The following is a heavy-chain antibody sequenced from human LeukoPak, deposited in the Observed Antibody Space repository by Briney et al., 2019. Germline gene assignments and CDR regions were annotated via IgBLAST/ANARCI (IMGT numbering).Heavy chain of an antibody. CDR1: GFTFSSSA. CDR2: IQDHGSEK. Sequence: GGSLRLSCAASGFTFSSSAMTWVRQAPGKGLEWVASIQDHGSEKVYVDSVKGRFIISRDNAKNSLSLQMNSLRAEDTAVYYCARHLIYWGSPDCWGQGTLVTVSS. CDR3: ARHLIYWGSPDC. V-gene: IGHV3-7*01. J-gene: IGHJ4*02. D-gene: IGHD2-21*01.